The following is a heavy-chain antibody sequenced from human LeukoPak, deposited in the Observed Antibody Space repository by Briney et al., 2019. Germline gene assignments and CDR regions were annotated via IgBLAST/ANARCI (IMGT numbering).Heavy chain of an antibody. V-gene: IGHV4-59*01. D-gene: IGHD6-19*01. J-gene: IGHJ5*02. Sequence: PSETLSLTCSVSGGSIGGYSWTWVRQPPGKRLEYIGYISYTGITYYDPSLMSRVTISVATSKNQFSLKLASVTAADTAVYYCARRLYSSGWSYWFDPWGQGTLVAVSS. CDR1: GGSIGGYS. CDR3: ARRLYSSGWSYWFDP. CDR2: ISYTGIT.